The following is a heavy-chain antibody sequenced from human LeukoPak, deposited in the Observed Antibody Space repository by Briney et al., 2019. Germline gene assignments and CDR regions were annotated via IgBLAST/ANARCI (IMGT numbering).Heavy chain of an antibody. CDR2: IYYSGST. CDR3: AKKLGGVYGFDI. D-gene: IGHD3-16*01. V-gene: IGHV4-59*01. CDR1: GGSISSYY. J-gene: IGHJ3*02. Sequence: SETLSLTCTVSGGSISSYYWSWIRQPPGKGLEWIGYIYYSGSTNYNPSLKSRVTISVDTSKNQFSLKLSSVTAADTAVYYCAKKLGGVYGFDIWGQGTMVTVSS.